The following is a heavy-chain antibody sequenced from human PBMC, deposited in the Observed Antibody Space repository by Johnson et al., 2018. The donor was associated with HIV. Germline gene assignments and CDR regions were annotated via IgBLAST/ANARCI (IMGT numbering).Heavy chain of an antibody. CDR3: AREVDTSWLSAFDI. CDR1: NYG. D-gene: IGHD5-18*01. V-gene: IGHV3-33*05. CDR2: SSYDGTNK. J-gene: IGHJ3*02. Sequence: NYGMHWVRQAPGKGLEWVAVSSYDGTNKYYADSVKGRFTISRDNAKNTLYLQMNSLRAEDTAVYYCAREVDTSWLSAFDIWGQGTMVTVSS.